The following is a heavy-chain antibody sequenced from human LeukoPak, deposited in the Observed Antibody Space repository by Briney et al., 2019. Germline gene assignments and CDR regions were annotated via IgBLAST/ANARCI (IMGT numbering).Heavy chain of an antibody. Sequence: PSETLSLTCTVSGYSISSGYYWGWIRQPPGKGLEWIGSIYHSGSTYYNPSLKSRVTISVDTSKNQFSLKLSSVTAADTAVYYCARVSGFGESLISYWGQGTLVTVSS. CDR1: GYSISSGYY. V-gene: IGHV4-38-2*02. D-gene: IGHD3-10*01. J-gene: IGHJ4*02. CDR2: IYHSGST. CDR3: ARVSGFGESLISY.